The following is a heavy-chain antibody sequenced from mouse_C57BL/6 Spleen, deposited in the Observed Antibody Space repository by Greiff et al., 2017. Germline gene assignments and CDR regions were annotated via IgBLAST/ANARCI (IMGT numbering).Heavy chain of an antibody. CDR1: GFSLTSYG. CDR2: IWSGGST. D-gene: IGHD1-1*01. J-gene: IGHJ3*01. CDR3: ARILSITTVEGFAY. Sequence: VNVVESGPGLVQPSQSLSITCTVSGFSLTSYGVHWVRQSPGKGLEWLGVIWSGGSTDYNAAFISRLSISKDNSKSQVFFKMNSLQADDTAIYYCARILSITTVEGFAYWGQGTLVTVSA. V-gene: IGHV2-2*01.